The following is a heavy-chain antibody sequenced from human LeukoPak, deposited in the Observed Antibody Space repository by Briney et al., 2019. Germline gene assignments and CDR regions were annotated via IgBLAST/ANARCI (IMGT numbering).Heavy chain of an antibody. J-gene: IGHJ4*02. D-gene: IGHD4-17*01. CDR3: ARDGDGDYPFFQYFDS. V-gene: IGHV3-30*04. Sequence: GGSLRLSCAVSGFTFSSYAMHWVRQAPGKGLEWVAFMSCDGSNKYYADSVKGRFTISRDHAKNSLYLQMNSLRTEDTAVYFCARDGDGDYPFFQYFDSWGQGTLLTVSS. CDR1: GFTFSSYA. CDR2: MSCDGSNK.